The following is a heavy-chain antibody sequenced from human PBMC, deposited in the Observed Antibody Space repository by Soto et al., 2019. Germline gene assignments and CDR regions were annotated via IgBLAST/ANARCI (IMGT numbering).Heavy chain of an antibody. CDR2: IDTGGGGT. CDR3: ARARTLAAAGTGFGN. J-gene: IGHJ4*01. V-gene: IGHV3-23*03. D-gene: IGHD6-13*01. Sequence: GSLRLSYEAPGFTLSSCLMTWVRQAPGKGLEWASGIDTGGGGTYYADSVKGRFTISSDNAKNPLYLQMNGLRAEDTAVYFCARARTLAAAGTGFGNRGQGTLVTVSS. CDR1: GFTLSSCL.